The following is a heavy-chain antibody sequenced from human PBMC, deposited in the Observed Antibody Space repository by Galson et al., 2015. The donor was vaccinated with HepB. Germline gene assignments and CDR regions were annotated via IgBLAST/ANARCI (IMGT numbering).Heavy chain of an antibody. CDR3: ARAFRSAMGVYYDSSGYGLGPQYYFDY. V-gene: IGHV4-34*01. CDR2: INHSGST. J-gene: IGHJ4*02. Sequence: SEPLSLTCAVYGGSFSGYYWSWIRQPPGKGLEWIGEINHSGSTNYNPSLKSRVTISVDTSKNQFSLKLSSVTAADTAVYYCARAFRSAMGVYYDSSGYGLGPQYYFDYWGQGTLVTVSS. D-gene: IGHD3-22*01. CDR1: GGSFSGYY.